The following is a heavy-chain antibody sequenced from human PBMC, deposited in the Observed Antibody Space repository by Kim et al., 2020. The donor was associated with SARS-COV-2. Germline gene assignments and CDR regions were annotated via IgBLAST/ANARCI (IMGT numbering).Heavy chain of an antibody. CDR2: INPNSGDT. J-gene: IGHJ1*01. D-gene: IGHD5-12*01. CDR3: AREYRNTWHAPYFQH. CDR1: GYTFTGQS. Sequence: ASVKVSCKASGYTFTGQSMHWVRQAPGQGLEWMGRINPNSGDTDYAQKFQGRVTMTRDTSVSTAYMELNRLRSDDTSVYYCAREYRNTWHAPYFQHWGQGTLVIVSS. V-gene: IGHV1-2*06.